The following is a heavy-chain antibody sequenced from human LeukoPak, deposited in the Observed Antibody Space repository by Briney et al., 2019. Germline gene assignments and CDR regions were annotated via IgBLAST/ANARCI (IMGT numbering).Heavy chain of an antibody. CDR2: IYYSGST. CDR3: ARLYYYGSGSIN. V-gene: IGHV4-61*08. CDR1: GGSISSGDYY. Sequence: SQTLSLTCTVSGGSISSGDYYWSWIRQPPGKGLEWVGYIYYSGSTNYNPSLKSRVTISVDTSKNQFSLKLSSVTAAGTAVYYCARLYYYGSGSINWGQGTLVTVSS. J-gene: IGHJ4*02. D-gene: IGHD3-10*01.